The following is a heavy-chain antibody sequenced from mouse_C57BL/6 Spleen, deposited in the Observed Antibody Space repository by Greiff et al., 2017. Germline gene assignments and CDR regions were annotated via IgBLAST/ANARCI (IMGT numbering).Heavy chain of an antibody. D-gene: IGHD1-1*01. J-gene: IGHJ1*03. CDR2: IDPEDGDT. CDR3: TTDYGSSLWYFDV. Sequence: EVQLQQSGAELVRPGASVKLSCTASGFNIQDYYMHWVKQRPEQGLEWIGRIDPEDGDTEYAPKFQGKATMTADTSSNTAYLQLSSLTSEDTAVYYWTTDYGSSLWYFDVWGTGTTVTVSS. CDR1: GFNIQDYY. V-gene: IGHV14-1*01.